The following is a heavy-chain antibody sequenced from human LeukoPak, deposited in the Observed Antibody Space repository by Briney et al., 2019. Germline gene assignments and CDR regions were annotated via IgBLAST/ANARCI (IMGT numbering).Heavy chain of an antibody. V-gene: IGHV3-74*01. D-gene: IGHD4-11*01. CDR1: GFNLRDYW. CDR3: VRDPSNSGNWFDL. Sequence: PGGSLRLSCAASGFNLRDYWMRWVRQAPGKGLVWVSRLGTDGTYTNYADSVTGRFTISRDNAKNTLYLQMDSLRAEDTSFYYCVRDPSNSGNWFDLWGQGTLVTVSS. J-gene: IGHJ5*02. CDR2: LGTDGTYT.